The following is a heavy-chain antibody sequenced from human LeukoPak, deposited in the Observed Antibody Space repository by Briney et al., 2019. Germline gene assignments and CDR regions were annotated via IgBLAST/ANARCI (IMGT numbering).Heavy chain of an antibody. J-gene: IGHJ4*02. D-gene: IGHD1-26*01. CDR2: IYHSGST. V-gene: IGHV4-38-2*02. Sequence: SETLSLTCTVSGYSISSGYYWGWTRQPPGKGLEWIGSIYHSGSTYYNPSLKSRVTISVDTSKNKFSLKLSSVTAADTAVYYCARVPYSAVGATVYYFDYWGQGTLVTVSS. CDR1: GYSISSGYY. CDR3: ARVPYSAVGATVYYFDY.